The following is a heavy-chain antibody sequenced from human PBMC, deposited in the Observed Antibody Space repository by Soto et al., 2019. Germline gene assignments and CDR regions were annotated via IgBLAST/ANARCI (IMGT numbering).Heavy chain of an antibody. CDR3: ARDGIAAAGTSWFDP. Sequence: ASVKVSCKASGFTFTSSAMQWVRQARGQRLEWIGWIVVGSGNTNYAQKFQERVTITTDISASTAYMELSSLRSEDTAVYYCARDGIAAAGTSWFDPWGQGTLVTVSS. CDR2: IVVGSGNT. J-gene: IGHJ5*02. D-gene: IGHD6-13*01. V-gene: IGHV1-58*02. CDR1: GFTFTSSA.